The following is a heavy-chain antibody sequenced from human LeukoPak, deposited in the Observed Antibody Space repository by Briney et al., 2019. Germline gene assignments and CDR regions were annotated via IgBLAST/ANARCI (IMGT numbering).Heavy chain of an antibody. Sequence: PEGSLRLSCAASGFTFSSYWVHWVRQAPGKGLVWVSRINSDGSSTNYADSVKGRFTISRDNAKNTLYLQMNSLRAEDTAVYYCATTVAGTRNGLDIWGQGTMVTVSS. D-gene: IGHD6-19*01. J-gene: IGHJ3*02. CDR2: INSDGSST. CDR3: ATTVAGTRNGLDI. CDR1: GFTFSSYW. V-gene: IGHV3-74*01.